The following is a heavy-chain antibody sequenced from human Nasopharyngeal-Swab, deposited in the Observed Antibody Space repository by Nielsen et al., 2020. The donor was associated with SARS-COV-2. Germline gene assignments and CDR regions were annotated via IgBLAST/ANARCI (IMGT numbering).Heavy chain of an antibody. Sequence: WIRQPPGKGLGWIGSIYYRGSTYYNPSLKRGVTKSVDTSKNQFSLKRSAVTAAERTVYYCAIRARGFDWGRFDYWGQGTLVTVSS. CDR3: AIRARGFDWGRFDY. D-gene: IGHD3-9*01. CDR2: IYYRGST. J-gene: IGHJ4*02. V-gene: IGHV4-39*01.